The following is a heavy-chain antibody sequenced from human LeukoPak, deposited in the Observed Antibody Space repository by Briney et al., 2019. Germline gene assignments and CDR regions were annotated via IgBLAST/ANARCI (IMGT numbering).Heavy chain of an antibody. J-gene: IGHJ4*02. CDR2: INAGNGNT. CDR1: GYTFTSYA. V-gene: IGHV1-3*01. Sequence: GASVKVSCKASGYTFTSYAMHWVRQAPGQRLEWMGWINAGNGNTKYSQKFQGRITITRDTSASTAYMELSSLRSEDTAVYYCARDLDCSSTSCFLYYFDYWGQGTLVTVSS. D-gene: IGHD2-2*01. CDR3: ARDLDCSSTSCFLYYFDY.